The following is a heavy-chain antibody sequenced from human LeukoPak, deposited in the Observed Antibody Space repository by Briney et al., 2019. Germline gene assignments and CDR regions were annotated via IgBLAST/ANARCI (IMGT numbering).Heavy chain of an antibody. J-gene: IGHJ4*02. CDR1: GFTVSSNY. D-gene: IGHD3-10*01. Sequence: GGSLRLSCAASGFTVSSNYMSWVRQAPGKGLEWVSVIYSGGSTYYADSVKGRFTISRDNSKNTLYLQMNSLRAEDTAVYYCARVNIGRFGEFNWGQGTLVTVSS. CDR3: ARVNIGRFGEFN. CDR2: IYSGGST. V-gene: IGHV3-66*01.